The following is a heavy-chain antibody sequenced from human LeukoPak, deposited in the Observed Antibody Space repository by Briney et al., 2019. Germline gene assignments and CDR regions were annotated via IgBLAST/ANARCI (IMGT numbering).Heavy chain of an antibody. Sequence: GASVKVSCKASGYTFTSYDINWVRQATGQGLEWMGWMNPNSGNTGYAQKLQGRVTMTTDTSTSTAYMELRSLRSDDTAVYYCARTELGYGDILEDAFDIWGQGTMVTVSS. V-gene: IGHV1-8*01. CDR3: ARTELGYGDILEDAFDI. CDR1: GYTFTSYD. CDR2: MNPNSGNT. D-gene: IGHD4-17*01. J-gene: IGHJ3*02.